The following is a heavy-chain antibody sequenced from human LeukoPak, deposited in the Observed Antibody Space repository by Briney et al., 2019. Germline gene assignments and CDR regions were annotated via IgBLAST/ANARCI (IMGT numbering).Heavy chain of an antibody. Sequence: SETLSLTCAVYGGSFSGYYWSWIRQPPGKGLEWIGEINHSGSTNYNPSLKSRVTISVDTSKNQFSLKLSSVTAADTAVYYCARDKEVLLRYFDWLPSFDYWGQGTLVTVSS. J-gene: IGHJ4*02. D-gene: IGHD3-9*01. V-gene: IGHV4-34*01. CDR1: GGSFSGYY. CDR3: ARDKEVLLRYFDWLPSFDY. CDR2: INHSGST.